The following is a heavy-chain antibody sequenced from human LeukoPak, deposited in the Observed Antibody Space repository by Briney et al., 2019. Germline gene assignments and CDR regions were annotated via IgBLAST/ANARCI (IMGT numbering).Heavy chain of an antibody. J-gene: IGHJ5*02. D-gene: IGHD3-10*01. CDR1: GYTFTSYY. V-gene: IGHV1-46*01. Sequence: GGTLRLSCAASGYTFTSYYMHWVRQAPGQGLEWMGIINPSGGSTSYAQKFQGRVTMTRDMSTSTVYMELSSLRSEDTAVYYCARNRVHYGSGSYYKRGWFDPWGQGTLVTVSS. CDR2: INPSGGST. CDR3: ARNRVHYGSGSYYKRGWFDP.